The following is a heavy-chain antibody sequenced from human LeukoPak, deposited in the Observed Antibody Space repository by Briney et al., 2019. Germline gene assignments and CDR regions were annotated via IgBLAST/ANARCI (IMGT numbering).Heavy chain of an antibody. Sequence: SETLSLTCTVSAGSINSDDYYWSWIRQPAGKELEWIGRIYSPGTNHNYNPSLKSRVTISIDTSKNQFSLKLTSVTAGDTAVYYCARGIGTSYESSRDAFDIWGQGTMVTVSS. CDR3: ARGIGTSYESSRDAFDI. J-gene: IGHJ3*02. V-gene: IGHV4-61*02. D-gene: IGHD3-22*01. CDR2: IYSPGTN. CDR1: AGSINSDDYY.